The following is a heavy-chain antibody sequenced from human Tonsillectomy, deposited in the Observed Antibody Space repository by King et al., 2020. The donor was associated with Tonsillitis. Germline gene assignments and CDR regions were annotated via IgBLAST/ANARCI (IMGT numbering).Heavy chain of an antibody. CDR1: GYTFTNYD. CDR2: ISSYNGNT. V-gene: IGHV1-18*04. CDR3: ARWTMVRGDFDY. D-gene: IGHD3-10*01. Sequence: QLVQSGAEVKKPGASVKVSCKASGYTFTNYDITWVRQAPGQGLEWMGWISSYNGNTNYAQKVQGRVTMTTDTSTSTAYMELRSLRSDDTAVYYCARWTMVRGDFDYWAREPWSPSPQ. J-gene: IGHJ4*02.